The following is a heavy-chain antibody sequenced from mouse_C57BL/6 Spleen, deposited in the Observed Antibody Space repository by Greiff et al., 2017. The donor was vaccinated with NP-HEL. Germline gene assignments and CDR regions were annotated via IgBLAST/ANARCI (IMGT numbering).Heavy chain of an antibody. CDR1: GYSITSGYY. CDR2: ISYDGSN. CDR3: ARDHDYDWFAY. D-gene: IGHD2-4*01. J-gene: IGHJ3*01. V-gene: IGHV3-6*01. Sequence: EVHLVESGPGLVKPSQSLSLTCSVTGYSITSGYYWNWIRQFPGNKLEWMGYISYDGSNNYNPSLKNRISITRDTSKNQFFLKLNSVTTEDTATYYCARDHDYDWFAYWGQGTLVTVSA.